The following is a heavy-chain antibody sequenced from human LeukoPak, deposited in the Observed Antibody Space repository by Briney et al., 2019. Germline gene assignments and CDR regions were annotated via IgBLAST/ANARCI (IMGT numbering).Heavy chain of an antibody. D-gene: IGHD3-22*01. CDR3: AKSGDCSGYYYSWFDP. Sequence: GGSLRLSCAASGFTFSSHAMSWVRQAPGKGLVWVSAISGSGGSTYYADSVKGRFTISRDNSKNTLYLQTNSLRAEDTAIYYCAKSGDCSGYYYSWFDPWGQGTLVTVSS. CDR2: ISGSGGST. J-gene: IGHJ5*02. CDR1: GFTFSSHA. V-gene: IGHV3-23*01.